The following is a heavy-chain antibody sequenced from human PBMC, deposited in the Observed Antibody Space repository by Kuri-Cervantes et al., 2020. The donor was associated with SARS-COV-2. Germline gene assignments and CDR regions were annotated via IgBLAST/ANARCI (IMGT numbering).Heavy chain of an antibody. Sequence: GESLKISCAASGFTFSSYSMNWVRQAPGKGLEWVSSISSSSSYIYYADSVKGRFTISRDNAKNSLYLQMNSLRAEDTAVYYCASRSDTPNYYYYYGMDVWGQGTTVTVSS. CDR1: GFTFSSYS. D-gene: IGHD3-3*01. V-gene: IGHV3-21*04. J-gene: IGHJ6*02. CDR3: ASRSDTPNYYYYYGMDV. CDR2: ISSSSSYI.